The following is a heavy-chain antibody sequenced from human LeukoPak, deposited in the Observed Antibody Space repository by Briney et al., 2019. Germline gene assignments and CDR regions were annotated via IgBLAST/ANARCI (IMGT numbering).Heavy chain of an antibody. V-gene: IGHV3-74*01. J-gene: IGHJ4*02. D-gene: IGHD3-10*01. CDR3: ARGGEVLLWFANDY. Sequence: GGSLRLSCAASGFTFSSYWMHWVRQAPGKGLVWVSRINRDGSSTSYADSVKGRFTISRDNAKNTLYLQMNSLRAEDTAVYYCARGGEVLLWFANDYWGQGTLVTVSS. CDR2: INRDGSST. CDR1: GFTFSSYW.